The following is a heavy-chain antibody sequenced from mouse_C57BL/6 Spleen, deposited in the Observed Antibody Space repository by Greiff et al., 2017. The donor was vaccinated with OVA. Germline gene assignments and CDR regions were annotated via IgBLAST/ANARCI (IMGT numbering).Heavy chain of an antibody. CDR1: GYTFTDYY. CDR3: ARYPLHYDGSSYGAMDY. CDR2: INPYNGGT. Sequence: EVQLQQSGPVLVKPGASVKMSCKASGYTFTDYYMNWVKQSHGKSLEWIGVINPYNGGTSYNQKFKGKATLTVDKSSSTAYMELNSLTSEDSAVYYGARYPLHYDGSSYGAMDYWGQGTSDTDSS. V-gene: IGHV1-19*01. D-gene: IGHD1-1*01. J-gene: IGHJ4*01.